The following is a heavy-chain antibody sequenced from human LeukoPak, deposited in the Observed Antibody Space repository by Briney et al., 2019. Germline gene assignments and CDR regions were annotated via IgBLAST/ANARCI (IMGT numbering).Heavy chain of an antibody. CDR1: GFTFSSYW. J-gene: IGHJ6*03. Sequence: GGSLRLSCAASGFTFSSYWMSWVRQAPGKGLEWVANIKQDGSEKYYVDSVKGRFTISRDNAKNSLYLQMTSLRAEDTAVYYCARDMWEGTYYYYYMDVWGKGTTVTVSS. D-gene: IGHD1-26*01. CDR3: ARDMWEGTYYYYYMDV. V-gene: IGHV3-7*01. CDR2: IKQDGSEK.